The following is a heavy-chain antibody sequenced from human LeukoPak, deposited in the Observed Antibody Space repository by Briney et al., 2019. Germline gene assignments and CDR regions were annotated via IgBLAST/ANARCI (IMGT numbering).Heavy chain of an antibody. V-gene: IGHV3-53*01. CDR1: GFTVSSNY. CDR3: ARGQEWDQDYYDSSGYYYFDY. J-gene: IGHJ4*02. Sequence: GGSLRLSCAASGFTVSSNYMSWVRQAPGKGLEWVSVIYSGGSTYYPDTVKGRFTISRDNSKNTLYIQMTRLRAEDTAVYYCARGQEWDQDYYDSSGYYYFDYWGQGTLVTVSS. D-gene: IGHD3-22*01. CDR2: IYSGGST.